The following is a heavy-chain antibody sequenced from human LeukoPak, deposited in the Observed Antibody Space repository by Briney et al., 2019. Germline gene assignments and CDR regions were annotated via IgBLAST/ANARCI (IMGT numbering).Heavy chain of an antibody. J-gene: IGHJ4*02. CDR1: GYTFTGYY. Sequence: ASVKVSCKASGYTFTGYYMHWVRPAPGQGLEWMGWINPNSGGTNYAQKFQGRVTMTRDTSISTAYMELSRLRPDDTAVYYCARIYRKVWSGYERKWFDYWGQGTLVTVSS. D-gene: IGHD3-3*01. V-gene: IGHV1-2*02. CDR2: INPNSGGT. CDR3: ARIYRKVWSGYERKWFDY.